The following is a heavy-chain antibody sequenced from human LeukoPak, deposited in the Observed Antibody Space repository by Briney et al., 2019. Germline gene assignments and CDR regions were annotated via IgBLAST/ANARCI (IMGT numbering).Heavy chain of an antibody. CDR3: ARARTRYSGYDSHY. CDR2: INPNSGGT. V-gene: IGHV1-2*02. CDR1: GYTFTGYY. Sequence: ASVKVSCKASGYTFTGYYMHWVRQAPGQGLEWMGWINPNSGGTNYAQKFQGRVTMTRDTSISTAYMELSRLRSDDTAVYYCARARTRYSGYDSHYWGQGTLVTVSS. J-gene: IGHJ4*02. D-gene: IGHD5-12*01.